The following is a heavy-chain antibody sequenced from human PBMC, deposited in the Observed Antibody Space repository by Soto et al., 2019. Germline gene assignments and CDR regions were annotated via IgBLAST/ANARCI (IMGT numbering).Heavy chain of an antibody. CDR1: GGSISSGGYY. CDR3: ARDCSGGSCHGYFQH. CDR2: IYYSGST. J-gene: IGHJ1*01. V-gene: IGHV4-31*03. D-gene: IGHD2-15*01. Sequence: QVQLQESGPGLVKPSQTLSLTCTVSGGSISSGGYYWSWIRQHPGKGLEWIGYIYYSGSTYYNPSLKSRVTISVDPSKNQFSLKLSSVTAADTAVYYCARDCSGGSCHGYFQHWGQGTLVTFSS.